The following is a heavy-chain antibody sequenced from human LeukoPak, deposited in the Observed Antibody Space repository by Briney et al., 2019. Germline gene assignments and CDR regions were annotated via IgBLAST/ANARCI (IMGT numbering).Heavy chain of an antibody. CDR1: GGSISSYY. D-gene: IGHD2-15*01. CDR3: ARAIIAYCSGGSCYWYYFDY. V-gene: IGHV4-59*12. Sequence: SETLSLTCTVSGGSISSYYWSWIRQPPGKGLEWIGYIYYSGSTNYNPSLKSRVTISVDTSKNQFSLKLSSVTAADTAVYYCARAIIAYCSGGSCYWYYFDYWGQGTLVTVSS. J-gene: IGHJ4*02. CDR2: IYYSGST.